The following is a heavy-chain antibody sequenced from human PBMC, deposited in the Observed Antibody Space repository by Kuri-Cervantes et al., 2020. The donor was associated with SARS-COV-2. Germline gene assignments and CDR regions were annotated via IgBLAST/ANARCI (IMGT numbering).Heavy chain of an antibody. Sequence: SETLSLTCTVSGGSISSGGYYWSWIRQHPGKGLEWIGYIYYSGSTYYNPSLKSRVTISVDTSKNQFSLKLSSVTAADTAVYYCASGSQFFRVWVYWGQGTLVTVSS. CDR1: GGSISSGGYY. J-gene: IGHJ4*02. CDR3: ASGSQFFRVWVY. V-gene: IGHV4-31*03. CDR2: IYYSGST. D-gene: IGHD3-16*01.